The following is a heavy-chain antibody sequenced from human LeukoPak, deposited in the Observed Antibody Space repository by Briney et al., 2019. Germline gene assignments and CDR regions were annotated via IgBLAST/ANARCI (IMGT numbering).Heavy chain of an antibody. J-gene: IGHJ4*02. CDR1: GGSSSGYY. CDR3: ARGFAVAGNGEDFDY. V-gene: IGHV4-34*01. D-gene: IGHD6-19*01. CDR2: INHSGST. Sequence: TSETLSLTCAVYGGSSSGYYWSWIRQPPGKGLEWIGEINHSGSTNYNPSLKSRVTISVDTSKNQFSLKLSSVTAADTAVYYCARGFAVAGNGEDFDYWGQGTLVTVPS.